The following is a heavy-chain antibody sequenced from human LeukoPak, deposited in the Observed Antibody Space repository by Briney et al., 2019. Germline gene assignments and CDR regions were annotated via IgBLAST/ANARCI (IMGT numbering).Heavy chain of an antibody. Sequence: GGSLRLSCAASGFTVSSNYMSWVRQAPGKGLEWVSVIYSGGSTYYADSVKGRFTISRDNSKNTLYLQMNSLRAEDTAVYYCASAAIVGAPFDPWGQGTLVTVSS. CDR3: ASAAIVGAPFDP. V-gene: IGHV3-53*01. J-gene: IGHJ5*02. CDR1: GFTVSSNY. CDR2: IYSGGST. D-gene: IGHD1-26*01.